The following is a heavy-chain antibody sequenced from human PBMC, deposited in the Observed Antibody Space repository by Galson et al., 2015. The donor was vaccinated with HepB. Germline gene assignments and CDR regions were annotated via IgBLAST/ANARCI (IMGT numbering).Heavy chain of an antibody. CDR2: ISYDGSNK. J-gene: IGHJ4*02. D-gene: IGHD3-10*01. CDR3: ARDWARITMVRGGGFDY. V-gene: IGHV3-30*04. CDR1: GLTFSSYA. Sequence: SLRLSCAASGLTFSSYAMHWVRQAPGKGLEWVAVISYDGSNKYYADSVKGRFTISRDNSKNTLYLQMNSLRAEDTAVYYCARDWARITMVRGGGFDYWGQGTLVTVSS.